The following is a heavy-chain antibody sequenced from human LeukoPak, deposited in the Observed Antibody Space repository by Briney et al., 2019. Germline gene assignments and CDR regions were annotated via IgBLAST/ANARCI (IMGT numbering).Heavy chain of an antibody. CDR2: IYHSGRT. CDR1: GYSISSGYY. D-gene: IGHD6-6*01. Sequence: SETLSLTCTVSGYSISSGYYWGWIRQPPGKGLEWIGSIYHSGRTYYNPSLKSRVTMSVDTSKNQFSLKLSSVTAADTAVYYCARESYSSSPRPFDYWGQGTLVTVSS. CDR3: ARESYSSSPRPFDY. J-gene: IGHJ4*02. V-gene: IGHV4-38-2*02.